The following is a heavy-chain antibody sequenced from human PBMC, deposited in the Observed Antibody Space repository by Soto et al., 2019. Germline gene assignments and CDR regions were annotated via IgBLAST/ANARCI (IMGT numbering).Heavy chain of an antibody. D-gene: IGHD3-3*01. CDR1: GGSISSGVNY. V-gene: IGHV4-31*03. J-gene: IGHJ4*02. Sequence: SETLSLTCTVSGGSISSGVNYWTWIRQHPGKGLEWIGYMYYSGITYYNPSLKSRVSISVDTSKNQLSLRLSSLTAADTAVYYCARAINDFWSGFSYYFDSWGQGTLVTVSS. CDR3: ARAINDFWSGFSYYFDS. CDR2: MYYSGIT.